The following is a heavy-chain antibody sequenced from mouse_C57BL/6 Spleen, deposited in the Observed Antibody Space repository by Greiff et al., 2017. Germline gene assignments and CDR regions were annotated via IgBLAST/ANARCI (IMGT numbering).Heavy chain of an antibody. V-gene: IGHV5-12*01. J-gene: IGHJ2*01. CDR3: ARHGSSYRYFDY. Sequence: EVQLVESGGGLVQPGGSLKLSCAASGFTFSDYYMYWVRQTPEKRLEWVAYISNGGGSTYYPDTVKGRFTISRDNAKNTLYLQMSRLKSEDTAMYYCARHGSSYRYFDYWGEGTTLTVSS. CDR1: GFTFSDYY. D-gene: IGHD1-1*01. CDR2: ISNGGGST.